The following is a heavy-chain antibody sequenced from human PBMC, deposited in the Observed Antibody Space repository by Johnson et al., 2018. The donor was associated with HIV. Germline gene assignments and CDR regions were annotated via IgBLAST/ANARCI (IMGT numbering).Heavy chain of an antibody. J-gene: IGHJ3*01. V-gene: IGHV3-20*04. CDR2: IYNDGNT. CDR3: ARGEQWLVPDSEDAFDF. Sequence: EVQLVESGGGVVRPGGSLRLSCAASGFTFDDYGMSWVRQGPGKGLEWVSVIYNDGNTYYADSVKGRFTISRDNSKNTLYLQMNSLRPEDTAVYYCARGEQWLVPDSEDAFDFWGQGTMVTVSS. CDR1: GFTFDDYG. D-gene: IGHD6-19*01.